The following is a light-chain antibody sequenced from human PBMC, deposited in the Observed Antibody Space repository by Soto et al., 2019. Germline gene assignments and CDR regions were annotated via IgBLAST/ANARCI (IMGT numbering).Light chain of an antibody. Sequence: QSALTQPASVSGSPGQSITISCTGTSRDVGSYNLVSWYQQHPGKAPKLMIYEGSKRPSGVSNRFSGSKSGKTASLTLSGLQAEDEADYYCCSYVGSSTWVFGGGTKLTVL. CDR3: CSYVGSSTWV. CDR1: SRDVGSYNL. J-gene: IGLJ3*02. CDR2: EGS. V-gene: IGLV2-23*01.